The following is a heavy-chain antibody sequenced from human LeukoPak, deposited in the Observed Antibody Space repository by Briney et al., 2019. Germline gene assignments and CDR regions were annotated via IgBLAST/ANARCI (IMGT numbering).Heavy chain of an antibody. Sequence: GGPLRLSCAASGFTFSSYAISWVRQAPGKGLEWVSAISGSGGYTYYADSVKGRFTISRDNSKNTLYLQMNSLRAEDTAVYYCAEDLFGEAARPNYYYYGMDVWGQGTTVTVSS. J-gene: IGHJ6*02. D-gene: IGHD3-10*01. CDR3: AEDLFGEAARPNYYYYGMDV. CDR2: ISGSGGYT. CDR1: GFTFSSYA. V-gene: IGHV3-23*01.